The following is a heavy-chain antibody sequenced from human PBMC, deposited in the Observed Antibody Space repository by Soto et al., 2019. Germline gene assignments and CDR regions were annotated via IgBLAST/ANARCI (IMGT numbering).Heavy chain of an antibody. Sequence: GASGKVSCKASGGTFSSYPISWVRQAPGQGLEWMGGIIPIFGTANYAQKFQGRVTITADESTSTAYMELSSLRSEDTAVYYCARGLNYYDSSGYSWFDPWGQGTQVTVSS. CDR2: IIPIFGTA. CDR3: ARGLNYYDSSGYSWFDP. CDR1: GGTFSSYP. D-gene: IGHD3-22*01. J-gene: IGHJ5*02. V-gene: IGHV1-69*13.